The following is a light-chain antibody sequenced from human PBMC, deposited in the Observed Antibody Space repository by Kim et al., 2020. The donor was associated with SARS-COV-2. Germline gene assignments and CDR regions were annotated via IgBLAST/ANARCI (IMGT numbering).Light chain of an antibody. CDR2: GKN. J-gene: IGLJ2*01. V-gene: IGLV3-19*01. Sequence: SSELTQDPAVSVALGQTVRITCQGDNLRSYYTGWYQQKPGQAPTLVINGKNNRSSGIPDRFPGFRSGKTASLNLTGATVVVEADYYCNFWDRSGVHLVFG. CDR3: NFWDRSGVHLV. CDR1: NLRSYY.